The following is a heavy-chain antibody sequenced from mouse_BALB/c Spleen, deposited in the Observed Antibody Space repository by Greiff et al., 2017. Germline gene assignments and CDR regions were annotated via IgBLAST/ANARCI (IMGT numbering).Heavy chain of an antibody. V-gene: IGHV1-69*02. D-gene: IGHD2-3*01. CDR1: GYTFTSYW. CDR2: IYPSDSYT. J-gene: IGHJ2*01. Sequence: QVQLQQSGAELVRPGASVKLSCKASGYTFTSYWINWVKQRPGQGLEWIGNIYPSDSYTNYNQKFKDKATLTVDKSSNTAYMQLSSQTSEDSAVYYGTREDGYHFDYWGQGTTLTVSS. CDR3: TREDGYHFDY.